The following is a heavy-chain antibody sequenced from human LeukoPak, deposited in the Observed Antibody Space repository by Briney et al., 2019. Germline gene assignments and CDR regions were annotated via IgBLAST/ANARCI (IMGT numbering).Heavy chain of an antibody. CDR2: ISYDGSNK. V-gene: IGHV3-30*04. CDR1: GFTFSSYA. Sequence: GGSLRLSCAASGFTFSSYAMLWVGQAPGKGLEWVAVISYDGSNKYYADSVKGRFTISRDNSKNTLYLQMNSLRAEDTAVYYCARGSVVVIAPFHYWGQGTLVTVSS. CDR3: ARGSVVVIAPFHY. J-gene: IGHJ4*02. D-gene: IGHD3-22*01.